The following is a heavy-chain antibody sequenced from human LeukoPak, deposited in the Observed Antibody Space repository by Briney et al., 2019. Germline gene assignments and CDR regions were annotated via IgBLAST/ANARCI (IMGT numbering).Heavy chain of an antibody. D-gene: IGHD6-19*01. J-gene: IGHJ4*02. Sequence: GRSLRLSCPASGFTFSSSATNCIRQAPGKGLEWLSGISVGGDYTYYADSVQGRFTIYSDNSKNTLYLQMNSLGAEGTAVYYCAKNFGSSAWHHFDYWGQGTLVTVSS. CDR1: GFTFSSSA. CDR3: AKNFGSSAWHHFDY. V-gene: IGHV3-23*01. CDR2: ISVGGDYT.